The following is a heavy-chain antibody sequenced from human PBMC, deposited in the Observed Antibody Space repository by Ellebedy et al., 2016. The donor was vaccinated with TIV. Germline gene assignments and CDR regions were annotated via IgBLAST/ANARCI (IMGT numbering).Heavy chain of an antibody. Sequence: MPSETLSLTCSVSGGSVSSTRYYWAWIRQPPGKGLEYIGSVYYSGSPYYNPSFKSRVTLSADKSKNQFSLTLRTVTAADTAVYYCARTDPWQPIDDWGQGILVSVSS. D-gene: IGHD2-21*02. V-gene: IGHV4-39*01. CDR3: ARTDPWQPIDD. CDR2: VYYSGSP. CDR1: GGSVSSTRYY. J-gene: IGHJ4*02.